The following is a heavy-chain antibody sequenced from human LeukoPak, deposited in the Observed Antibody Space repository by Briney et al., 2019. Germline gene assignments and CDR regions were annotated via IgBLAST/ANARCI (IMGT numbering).Heavy chain of an antibody. CDR2: INHSGST. CDR1: GGSFSGYY. J-gene: IGHJ4*02. Sequence: PSETLSLTCAVYGGSFSGYYWSWIRQPPGKGLEWIGEINHSGSTNYNPSLKSRVTISVDRSKNQFSLKLSSVTAADTAVYYCARAYYDILTGYRALDYWGQGTLVTVSS. CDR3: ARAYYDILTGYRALDY. D-gene: IGHD3-9*01. V-gene: IGHV4-34*01.